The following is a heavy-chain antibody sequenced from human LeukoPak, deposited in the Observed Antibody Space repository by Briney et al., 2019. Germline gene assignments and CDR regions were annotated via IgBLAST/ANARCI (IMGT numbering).Heavy chain of an antibody. J-gene: IGHJ4*02. V-gene: IGHV1-2*02. D-gene: IGHD2-2*01. Sequence: GASVKVSCKASGYTFTGYYMHWVRQAPGQGLEWMGWINPNSGGTNYAQKFQGRVTMTRDTSISTAYMELSRLRSDDTAVYYCARRPPYCSSTSCYLPPFDYWGQGTLVTVSS. CDR2: INPNSGGT. CDR1: GYTFTGYY. CDR3: ARRPPYCSSTSCYLPPFDY.